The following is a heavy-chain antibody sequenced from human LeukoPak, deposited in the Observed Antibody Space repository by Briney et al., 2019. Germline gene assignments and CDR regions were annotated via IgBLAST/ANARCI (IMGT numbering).Heavy chain of an antibody. CDR3: AKELNCPSDCLFFDY. V-gene: IGHV3-74*01. CDR2: IKSDGIST. CDR1: GFSFSTSW. Sequence: PGGSLRLSCAASGFSFSTSWMHWVRQAPGKGLAWVSRIKSDGISTTYADSVKGRFTISRDNSRNSVSLQMNSLRTEDTALYHCAKELNCPSDCLFFDYWGQGTLVTVSS. J-gene: IGHJ4*02. D-gene: IGHD2-21*02.